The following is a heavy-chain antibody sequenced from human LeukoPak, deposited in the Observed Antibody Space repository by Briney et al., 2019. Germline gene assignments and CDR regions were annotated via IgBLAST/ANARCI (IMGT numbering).Heavy chain of an antibody. V-gene: IGHV4-34*01. J-gene: IGHJ4*02. CDR2: INHSGST. Sequence: SETLSLICAVYGGSFSGYYWSWIRQPPGKGLEWIGEINHSGSTNYNPSLKSRVTISVDTSKNQFSLKLSSVTAADTAVYYCASLPDCSSTSCLDYWGQGTLVTVSS. CDR3: ASLPDCSSTSCLDY. CDR1: GGSFSGYY. D-gene: IGHD2-2*01.